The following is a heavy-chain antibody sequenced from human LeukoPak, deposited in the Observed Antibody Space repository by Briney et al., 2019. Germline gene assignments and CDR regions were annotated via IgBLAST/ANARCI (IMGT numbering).Heavy chain of an antibody. Sequence: SQTLSLTCTVTGDSINSGGYYWSWIRQHAGQGLEWLGYISFTGNTYYKPSLRSRLTLSPDTSKNQVSLKLTSVTAADAAVYYCARSTEVSMSANAFDIWGQGTVVTVSS. J-gene: IGHJ3*02. V-gene: IGHV4-31*03. CDR2: ISFTGNT. D-gene: IGHD2-21*01. CDR1: GDSINSGGYY. CDR3: ARSTEVSMSANAFDI.